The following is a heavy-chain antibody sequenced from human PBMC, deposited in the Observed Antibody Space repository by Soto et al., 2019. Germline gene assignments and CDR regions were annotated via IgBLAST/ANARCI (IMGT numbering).Heavy chain of an antibody. CDR2: MIWNIGSI. Sequence: SRRRAWAASGVAFDDDAMHWVRQAPGKGLEWVSGMIWNIGSIGYADSVKGRFTISRDNAKNSLYLQMNSLRAEATALYYCAKAQNANWGAFDIWGQGTMVPVSS. CDR1: GVAFDDDA. J-gene: IGHJ3*02. CDR3: AKAQNANWGAFDI. D-gene: IGHD7-27*01. V-gene: IGHV3-9*01.